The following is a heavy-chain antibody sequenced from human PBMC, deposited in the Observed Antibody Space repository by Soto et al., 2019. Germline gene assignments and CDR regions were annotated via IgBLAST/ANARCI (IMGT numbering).Heavy chain of an antibody. J-gene: IGHJ6*02. CDR2: IYPDDSDT. CDR1: GYSFSSYW. D-gene: IGHD2-2*03. CDR3: ARPGYCSSTSCTHYGMDV. V-gene: IGHV5-51*01. Sequence: GESLKISCKDSGYSFSSYWIAWVRQMPGKGLEWMGLIYPDDSDTRYNPSFQGQVTFSADKSINTAYLQWSSLKASDTAMYSCARPGYCSSTSCTHYGMDVWGQGTTVTVSS.